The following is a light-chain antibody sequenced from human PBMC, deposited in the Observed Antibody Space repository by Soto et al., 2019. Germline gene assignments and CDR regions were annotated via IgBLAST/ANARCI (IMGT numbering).Light chain of an antibody. CDR2: KAS. CDR1: QSVSSW. J-gene: IGKJ1*01. V-gene: IGKV1-5*03. Sequence: VQMTQSPSTLSASVGDRVTLTCRASQSVSSWLAWYQQKAGQAPKVLIYKASGLETGVPSRFSGSGSGTEFTLTITTLQPDDFGTYYCQQYDTYPWTFGQGTKVEIK. CDR3: QQYDTYPWT.